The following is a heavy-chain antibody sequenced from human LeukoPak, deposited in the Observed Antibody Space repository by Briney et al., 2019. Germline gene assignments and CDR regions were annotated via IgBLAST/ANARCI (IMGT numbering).Heavy chain of an antibody. V-gene: IGHV4-31*03. CDR3: ARISGSYSSY. CDR2: IYYSGST. D-gene: IGHD1-26*01. J-gene: IGHJ4*02. Sequence: SETLSLTCTVSGGSISSGGYYWSWIRQHPGKGLEWIGYIYYSGSTYYNPSLKSRVTISVDTSQNQFSLKLSSVTAADTAVYYCARISGSYSSYWGQGTLVTVSS. CDR1: GGSISSGGYY.